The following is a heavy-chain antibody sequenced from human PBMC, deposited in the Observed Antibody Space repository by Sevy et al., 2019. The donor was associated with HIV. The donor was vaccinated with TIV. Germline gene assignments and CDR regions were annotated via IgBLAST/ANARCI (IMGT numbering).Heavy chain of an antibody. Sequence: GGSLRLSCGASGFTFSSYAMSWVRQAPGKGLEWVSTVSDSGGATYYADSVKGRFTISRDNAKNSLSLQMNGLRVEDTGVYYCARVPDSGGRGRADYWGQGTRVTVSS. V-gene: IGHV3-23*01. CDR1: GFTFSSYA. D-gene: IGHD1-26*01. CDR3: ARVPDSGGRGRADY. J-gene: IGHJ4*02. CDR2: VSDSGGAT.